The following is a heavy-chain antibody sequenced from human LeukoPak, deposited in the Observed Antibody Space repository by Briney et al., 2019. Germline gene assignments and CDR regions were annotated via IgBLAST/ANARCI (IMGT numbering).Heavy chain of an antibody. CDR1: GYSFTSYW. CDR3: ARVPVCSSTSCYGDY. V-gene: IGHV5-51*01. J-gene: IGHJ4*02. D-gene: IGHD2-2*01. CDR2: IYPGDSDT. Sequence: RGESLKISCKGSGYSFTSYWIGWVRQMPGKGLEWMGIIYPGDSDTRYSPSFQGQVTISADKSISTAYLQWSSLKASDTAMYYCARVPVCSSTSCYGDYWGQGTLVTVSS.